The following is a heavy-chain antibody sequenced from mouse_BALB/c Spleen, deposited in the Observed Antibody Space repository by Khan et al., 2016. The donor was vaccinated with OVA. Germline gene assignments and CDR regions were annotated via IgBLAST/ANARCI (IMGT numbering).Heavy chain of an antibody. CDR1: GFTFSSYG. CDR2: INSNGGST. V-gene: IGHV5-6-3*01. J-gene: IGHJ2*01. CDR3: ARMARTIN. Sequence: DVKLVESGGGLVQPGGSLKLSCAASGFTFSSYGMSWVRQTPDKRLELVATINSNGGSTYYPDSVKGRFTISRDNAKNTLYLQMSSLKYEDTAMYYCARMARTINWGQGTTLTVSS.